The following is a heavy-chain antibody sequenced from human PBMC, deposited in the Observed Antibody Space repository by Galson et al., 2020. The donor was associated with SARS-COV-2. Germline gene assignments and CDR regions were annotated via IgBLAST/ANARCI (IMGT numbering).Heavy chain of an antibody. Sequence: GESLKISCAASGFIFGDYSMNWIRQTPGKGLEWVSYITTGSDTIYYIDSVKGRFTISRDNAKNSLYLQMNSLRDEDTAVYYCARAPPARGWSPNYWGQGTLVTVSS. V-gene: IGHV3-48*02. J-gene: IGHJ4*02. CDR2: ITTGSDTI. CDR3: ARAPPARGWSPNY. D-gene: IGHD2-15*01. CDR1: GFIFGDYS.